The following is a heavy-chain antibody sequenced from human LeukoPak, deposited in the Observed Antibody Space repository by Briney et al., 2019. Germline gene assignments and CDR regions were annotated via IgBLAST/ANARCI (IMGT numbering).Heavy chain of an antibody. CDR3: ARLVDVGNYYDSSGYLTPFNY. CDR2: IYYSGST. Sequence: SGTLSLTCTVSGGSISSSSYYWGWIRQPPGKGLEWSGSIYYSGSTYYNPSLKSRVTISVDTSKNQFSLKLSSVAAADTAVYYCARLVDVGNYYDSSGYLTPFNYWGQGTLVTVSS. D-gene: IGHD3-22*01. V-gene: IGHV4-39*01. CDR1: GGSISSSSYY. J-gene: IGHJ4*02.